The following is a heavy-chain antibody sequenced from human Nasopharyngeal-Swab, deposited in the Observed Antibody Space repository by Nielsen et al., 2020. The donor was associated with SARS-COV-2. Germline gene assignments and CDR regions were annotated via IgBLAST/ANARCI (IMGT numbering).Heavy chain of an antibody. J-gene: IGHJ4*02. D-gene: IGHD6-13*01. Sequence: GESLKISCGASGFTFSSYTMSWVRQAPGRGLEWVSAITGSGVATNYADSVRGRFTISRDNSKSTLYLQMNSLRAEDTAVYYCARANSSSWSFDYWGQGTLVTVSS. CDR2: ITGSGVAT. V-gene: IGHV3-23*01. CDR1: GFTFSSYT. CDR3: ARANSSSWSFDY.